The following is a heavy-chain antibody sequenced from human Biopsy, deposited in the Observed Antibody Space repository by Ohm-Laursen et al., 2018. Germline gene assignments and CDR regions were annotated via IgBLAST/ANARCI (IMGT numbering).Heavy chain of an antibody. Sequence: PSQTLSLTSTVSSGSVDDNFWNWLRQPAGKGLEWIGRIYSTGRSSAYHPSFQSRVTMSLDTSNMQFSLKMISVTAADTAVYYCARTPGVAVAGRFFDLWGRGTLVTVSS. CDR1: SGSVDDNF. V-gene: IGHV4-4*07. J-gene: IGHJ2*01. D-gene: IGHD6-19*01. CDR2: IYSTGRS. CDR3: ARTPGVAVAGRFFDL.